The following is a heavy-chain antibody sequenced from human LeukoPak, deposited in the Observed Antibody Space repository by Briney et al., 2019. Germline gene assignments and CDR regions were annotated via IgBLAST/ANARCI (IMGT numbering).Heavy chain of an antibody. CDR2: INHSGST. Sequence: SETLSLTCAVYGGSFSGYYWSWIRQPPGKGLEWIGEINHSGSTNYNPSLKSRVTISVDTSKNQFPLKLSSVTAADTAVYYCARREDYVWGSYRPHYYYYGMDVWGQGTTVTVSS. CDR3: ARREDYVWGSYRPHYYYYGMDV. CDR1: GGSFSGYY. V-gene: IGHV4-34*01. D-gene: IGHD3-16*02. J-gene: IGHJ6*02.